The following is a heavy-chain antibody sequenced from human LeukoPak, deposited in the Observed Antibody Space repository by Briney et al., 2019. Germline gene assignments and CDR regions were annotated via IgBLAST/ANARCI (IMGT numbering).Heavy chain of an antibody. CDR3: ARGIVTGTTNWFDP. CDR1: GGSISSSSYY. CDR2: IYYSGST. D-gene: IGHD1-20*01. V-gene: IGHV4-39*07. Sequence: PSETLSLTCTVSGGSISSSSYYWGWIRQPPGKGLEWIGSIYYSGSTYYNPSLKSRVTISVDTSKNQFSLKLTSVTAADTALYSCARGIVTGTTNWFDPWGQGTLVTVSS. J-gene: IGHJ5*02.